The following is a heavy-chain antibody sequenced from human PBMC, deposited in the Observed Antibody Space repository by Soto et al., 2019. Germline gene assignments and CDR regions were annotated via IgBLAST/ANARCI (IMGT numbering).Heavy chain of an antibody. CDR3: AAWYYYGSGSSHYYYYMDV. Sequence: GASVKVSCKASGYTFTSYDINWVRQATGQGLEWMGWMNPNSGNTGYAQKFQGRVTMTRNTSISTAYMELSSLRSEDTAVYYCAAWYYYGSGSSHYYYYMDVWGEGTTVTVSS. V-gene: IGHV1-8*01. CDR1: GYTFTSYD. D-gene: IGHD3-10*01. J-gene: IGHJ6*03. CDR2: MNPNSGNT.